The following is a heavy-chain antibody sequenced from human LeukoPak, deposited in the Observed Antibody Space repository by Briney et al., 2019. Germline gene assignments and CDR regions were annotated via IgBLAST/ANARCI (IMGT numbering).Heavy chain of an antibody. D-gene: IGHD3-10*01. V-gene: IGHV3-48*01. CDR3: AKDRGRYGSGSLDY. CDR1: GFTFSSYS. CDR2: ISSSSTI. Sequence: GSLRLSCAASGFTFSSYSMNWVRQAPGKGLEWVSYISSSSTIYYADSVKGRFTISRDNAKNSLYLQMNSLRAEDTAVYYCAKDRGRYGSGSLDYWGQGTLVTVSS. J-gene: IGHJ4*02.